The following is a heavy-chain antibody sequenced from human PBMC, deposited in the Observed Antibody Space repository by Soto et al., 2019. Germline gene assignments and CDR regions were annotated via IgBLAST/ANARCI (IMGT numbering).Heavy chain of an antibody. CDR2: INPNSGGT. D-gene: IGHD6-13*01. Sequence: ASVKVSCKASGYTFTGYYMHWVRQAPGQGLEWMGWINPNSGGTNYAEKFQGWVTMTRDTSISTAYMELSRLRSDDTAVYYCARLFIFGAAAGLDVWGKGTTVTVSS. CDR1: GYTFTGYY. J-gene: IGHJ6*04. CDR3: ARLFIFGAAAGLDV. V-gene: IGHV1-2*04.